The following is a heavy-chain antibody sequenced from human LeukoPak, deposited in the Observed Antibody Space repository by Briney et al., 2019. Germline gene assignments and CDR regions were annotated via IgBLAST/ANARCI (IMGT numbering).Heavy chain of an antibody. Sequence: SETLSLTCTASGGSISSSSYYWGWIRQPPGKGLEWIGSIYYSGSTYYNPSLKSRVTISVDMSKNQFSLKLSSVTAADTAVYYCASWVCGGDCSYFDYWGQGTLVTVSS. D-gene: IGHD2-21*02. CDR1: GGSISSSSYY. CDR2: IYYSGST. V-gene: IGHV4-39*01. CDR3: ASWVCGGDCSYFDY. J-gene: IGHJ4*02.